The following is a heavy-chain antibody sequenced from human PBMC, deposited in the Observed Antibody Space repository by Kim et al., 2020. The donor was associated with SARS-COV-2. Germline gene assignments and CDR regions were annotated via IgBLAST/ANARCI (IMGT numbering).Heavy chain of an antibody. Sequence: GESLKISCKGSGYSFTSYWISWVRQMPGKGLEWMGRIDPSDSYTNYSPSFQGHVTISADKSISTAYLQWSSLKASDTAMYYCAFYGSGSYYVDYWGQGTLVTVSS. J-gene: IGHJ4*02. CDR2: IDPSDSYT. V-gene: IGHV5-10-1*01. CDR1: GYSFTSYW. D-gene: IGHD3-10*01. CDR3: AFYGSGSYYVDY.